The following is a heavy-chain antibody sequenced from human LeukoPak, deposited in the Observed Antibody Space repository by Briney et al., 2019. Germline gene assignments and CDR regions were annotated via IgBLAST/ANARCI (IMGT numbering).Heavy chain of an antibody. V-gene: IGHV3-53*05. CDR2: IYSGGST. CDR1: GFTVSSNY. D-gene: IGHD3-22*01. CDR3: ARGRRYRITMIVVVIAPENAFDI. Sequence: GGSLRLSCAASGFTVSSNYMSWVRQAPGKGLEWVSVIYSGGSTYYADSVKGRFTISRDNSKNTLYLQMNSLRAEDTAVYYCARGRRYRITMIVVVIAPENAFDIWGQGTMVTVSS. J-gene: IGHJ3*02.